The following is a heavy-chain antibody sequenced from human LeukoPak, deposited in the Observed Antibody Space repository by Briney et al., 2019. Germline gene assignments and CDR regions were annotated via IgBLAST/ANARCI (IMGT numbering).Heavy chain of an antibody. V-gene: IGHV4-61*02. CDR2: VYSSGST. CDR3: ARGYDGGNLDY. CDR1: GGSISSGSYY. J-gene: IGHJ4*02. D-gene: IGHD3-10*01. Sequence: SQTLSLTCTVSGGSISSGSYYWSWIRQPAGKGLEWIGRVYSSGSTNYNPSLKSRVTISVDTSKNQFSLKLSSVTAEDTAVYYCARGYDGGNLDYWGQGTLVTVSS.